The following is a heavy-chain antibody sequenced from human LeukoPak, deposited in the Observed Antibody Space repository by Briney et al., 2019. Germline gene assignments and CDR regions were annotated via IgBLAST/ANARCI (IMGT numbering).Heavy chain of an antibody. CDR1: GYTFTGYY. Sequence: ASVKVSCKASGYTFTGYYMHWVRQAPGQGLEWMGRIIPNSGGTNYAQKFQGRVTMTRDTSISTAYMELSRLRSDDTAVYYCARVSVGATTRDYWGQGTLVTVSS. D-gene: IGHD1-26*01. J-gene: IGHJ4*02. V-gene: IGHV1-2*06. CDR3: ARVSVGATTRDY. CDR2: IIPNSGGT.